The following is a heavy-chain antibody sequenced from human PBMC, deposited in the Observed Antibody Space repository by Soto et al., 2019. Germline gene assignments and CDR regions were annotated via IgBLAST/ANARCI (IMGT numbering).Heavy chain of an antibody. J-gene: IGHJ4*02. CDR3: ARDPKQQQLARGDY. CDR2: ISSSSSYI. D-gene: IGHD6-13*01. CDR1: GFTFSSYS. Sequence: PGGSLRLSCAASGFTFSSYSMNWVRQAPGKGLEWVSSISSSSSYIYYADSVKGRFTISRDNAKNSLYLQMNSLRAEDTAVYYCARDPKQQQLARGDYWGQGTLVTVSS. V-gene: IGHV3-21*01.